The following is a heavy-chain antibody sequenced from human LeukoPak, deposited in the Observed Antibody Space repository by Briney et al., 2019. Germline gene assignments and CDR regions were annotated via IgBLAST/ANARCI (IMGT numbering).Heavy chain of an antibody. CDR2: IYTSGST. CDR1: GGSISSYY. V-gene: IGHV4-4*07. Sequence: SETLSLTCTVSGGSISSYYWSWIRQPAGKGLEWIGRIYTSGSTNYNPSLKSRVTMSVDTSKNQFSLKLSSVTAADTAVYSCARDRIAARRGVDWFDPWGQGTLVTVSS. J-gene: IGHJ5*02. CDR3: ARDRIAARRGVDWFDP. D-gene: IGHD6-6*01.